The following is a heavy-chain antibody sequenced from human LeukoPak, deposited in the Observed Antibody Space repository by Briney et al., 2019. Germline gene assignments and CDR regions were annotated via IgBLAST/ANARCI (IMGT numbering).Heavy chain of an antibody. CDR2: INHSGST. Sequence: SETLSLTCAVYGGSFSGYYWSWIRQPPGKGLEWIWEINHSGSTNYNPSLKSRVTISVDTSKNQFSLKLSSVTAADTAVYYCARSIAAAGPFDYWGQGTLVTVSS. V-gene: IGHV4-34*01. D-gene: IGHD6-13*01. CDR3: ARSIAAAGPFDY. CDR1: GGSFSGYY. J-gene: IGHJ4*02.